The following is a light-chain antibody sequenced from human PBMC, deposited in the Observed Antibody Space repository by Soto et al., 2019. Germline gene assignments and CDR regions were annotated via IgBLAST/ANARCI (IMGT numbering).Light chain of an antibody. CDR2: DVS. J-gene: IGLJ1*01. Sequence: QSALTQPRSVSGSPGQSVTISCTGTSSDVGRYNFVSWYQQHPGKAPRLIIYDVSKRSSGIPDRFSGSKSGNTASLTISGLQAEDEADYYCCSYADTFYVFGTGTQLTVL. CDR1: SSDVGRYNF. CDR3: CSYADTFYV. V-gene: IGLV2-11*01.